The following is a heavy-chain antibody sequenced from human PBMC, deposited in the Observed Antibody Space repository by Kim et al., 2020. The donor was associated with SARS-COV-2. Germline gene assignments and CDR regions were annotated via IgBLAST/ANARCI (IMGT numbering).Heavy chain of an antibody. D-gene: IGHD4-17*01. Sequence: YARKFQGRVTIPADESTSTAYMELSSLRSEDTAVYYCARDATVTMYAFDIWGQGTMVTVSS. J-gene: IGHJ3*02. V-gene: IGHV1-69*01. CDR3: ARDATVTMYAFDI.